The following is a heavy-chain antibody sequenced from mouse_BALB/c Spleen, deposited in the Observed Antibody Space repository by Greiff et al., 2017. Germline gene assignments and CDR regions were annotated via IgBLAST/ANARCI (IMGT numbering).Heavy chain of an antibody. Sequence: EVKLVESGPGLVKPSQSLSLTCTVTGYSITSDYAWNWIRQFPGNKLEWMGYISYSGSTSYNPSLKSRISITRDTSKNQFFLQLNSVTTEDTATYYCARREVRHAMDYWGQGTSVTVSS. D-gene: IGHD2-14*01. CDR3: ARREVRHAMDY. CDR2: ISYSGST. V-gene: IGHV3-2*02. CDR1: GYSITSDYA. J-gene: IGHJ4*01.